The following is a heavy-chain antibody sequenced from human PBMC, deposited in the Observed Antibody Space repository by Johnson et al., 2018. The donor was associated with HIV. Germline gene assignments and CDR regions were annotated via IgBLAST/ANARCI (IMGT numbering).Heavy chain of an antibody. D-gene: IGHD3-10*01. CDR2: ISSSGAGI. CDR3: ATGGGPAYEI. V-gene: IGHV3-11*04. Sequence: QVYLVESGGGLVQPGGSLRLSCAVSGFKFSDFYMTWIRQVPGKGLECVAYISSSGAGIYYADSVRGRFTISRDNSKNTVYLQMNSLRAEDTAVYYCATGGGPAYEIWGQGTMVTVSS. J-gene: IGHJ3*02. CDR1: GFKFSDFY.